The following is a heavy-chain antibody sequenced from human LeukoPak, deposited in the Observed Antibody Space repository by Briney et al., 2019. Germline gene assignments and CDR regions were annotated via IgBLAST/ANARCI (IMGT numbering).Heavy chain of an antibody. CDR2: ISGSGGST. CDR3: AKDGDPDFGVVISDY. CDR1: GFIFSSYW. J-gene: IGHJ4*02. Sequence: GGSLRLSCAASGFIFSSYWMTWVRQAPGKGLEWVSAISGSGGSTYYADSVKGRFTISRDNSKNTLYLQMNSLRAEDTAVYYCAKDGDPDFGVVISDYWGQGTLVTVSS. V-gene: IGHV3-23*01. D-gene: IGHD3-3*01.